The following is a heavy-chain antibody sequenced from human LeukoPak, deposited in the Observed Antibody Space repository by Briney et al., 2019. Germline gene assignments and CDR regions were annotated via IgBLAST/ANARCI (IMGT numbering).Heavy chain of an antibody. J-gene: IGHJ4*02. V-gene: IGHV1-46*01. CDR2: INPSGGST. D-gene: IGHD3-10*01. Sequence: ASVKVSCKASGYIFTNYYMHWVRQAPGQGLEWMGIINPSGGSTSSAQKFQGRVTMTGDTSTSTVYMELSSLRSEDTAVYYCARDRFTMIRGIIPGYWGQGTLVTVSS. CDR1: GYIFTNYY. CDR3: ARDRFTMIRGIIPGY.